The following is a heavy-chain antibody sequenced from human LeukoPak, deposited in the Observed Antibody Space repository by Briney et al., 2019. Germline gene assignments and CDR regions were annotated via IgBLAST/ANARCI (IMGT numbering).Heavy chain of an antibody. CDR3: ARADRSRSSCYLRRSWFDP. CDR1: GFTLSNYD. Sequence: GGSLRLSCAPSGFTLSNYDINWVRQAPGKGLEWVSSISTSSRYIYYKDSVRGRFTISRDDAKNSLYLEMNSLTDEDTAAYYCARADRSRSSCYLRRSWFDPWGQGTLVTVSS. D-gene: IGHD2-2*01. V-gene: IGHV3-21*01. J-gene: IGHJ5*02. CDR2: ISTSSRYI.